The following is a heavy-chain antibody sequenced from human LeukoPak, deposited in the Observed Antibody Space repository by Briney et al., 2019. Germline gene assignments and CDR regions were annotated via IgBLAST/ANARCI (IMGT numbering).Heavy chain of an antibody. D-gene: IGHD5-24*01. CDR1: GGTFSSYA. CDR3: ARDLGYNKKGGNYYNYMDV. V-gene: IGHV1-69*04. Sequence: ASVKVSCKASGGTFSSYAISWVRQAPGQGLEWMGRIIPILGIANYAQKFQGRVTITADESTSTAYMELSSLRSEDTAVYYCARDLGYNKKGGNYYNYMDVWGKGTTVIVSS. CDR2: IIPILGIA. J-gene: IGHJ6*03.